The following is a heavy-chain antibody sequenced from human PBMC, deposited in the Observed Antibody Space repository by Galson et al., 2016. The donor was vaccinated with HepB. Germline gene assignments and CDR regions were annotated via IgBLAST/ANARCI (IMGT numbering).Heavy chain of an antibody. D-gene: IGHD2-15*01. CDR3: ARIGGGTLGN. V-gene: IGHV4-38-2*02. J-gene: IGHJ4*02. CDR2: IYYGGRT. Sequence: SETLSLTCSVSNYSTGTSYYWGWIRQSPGKGLEWIATIYYGGRTYYNPSLRSRVTISLDTAMNQFSLRLTSVTAADAAVYYCARIGGGTLGNWGQGTLVTVSS. CDR1: NYSTGTSYY.